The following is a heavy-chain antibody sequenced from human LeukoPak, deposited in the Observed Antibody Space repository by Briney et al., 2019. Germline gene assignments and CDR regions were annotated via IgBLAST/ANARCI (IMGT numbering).Heavy chain of an antibody. CDR2: INHSGST. CDR3: ARGLYYDFWSGYYTGANDY. J-gene: IGHJ4*02. CDR1: GGSFSGYY. Sequence: SETLSLTCAVYGGSFSGYYWSWIRQPPGKGLEWIGEINHSGSTNYNPSLKSRVTISVDTSKNQLSLKLSSVTAADTAVYYCARGLYYDFWSGYYTGANDYWGQGTLVTVSS. D-gene: IGHD3-3*01. V-gene: IGHV4-34*01.